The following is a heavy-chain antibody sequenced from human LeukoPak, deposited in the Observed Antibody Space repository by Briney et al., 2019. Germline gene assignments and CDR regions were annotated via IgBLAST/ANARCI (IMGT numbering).Heavy chain of an antibody. CDR2: NYPRDSDV. V-gene: IGHV5-51*01. CDR1: GYNFSKYW. J-gene: IGHJ4*02. Sequence: GESLKISCKGIGYNFSKYWIGWVRQMPGKGLEWMGINYPRDSDVRYNPSFQGHVTISADTSISTLYLHWSSLQPSDTAIYFCARHGPEIVVVPASIPLDYWGKGTLVTVSS. CDR3: ARHGPEIVVVPASIPLDY. D-gene: IGHD2-2*01.